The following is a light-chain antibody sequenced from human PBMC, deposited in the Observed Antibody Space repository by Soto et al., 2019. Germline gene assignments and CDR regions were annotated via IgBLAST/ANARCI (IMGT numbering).Light chain of an antibody. J-gene: IGLJ3*02. Sequence: QSVLTQPPSASGSPGQSVTISCTGTSSDVGGYNYVSWYQQHPGKAPKLMIYEVSKRPSGVPDRFSGSKSGNTASLTVSGLQAEDVADYYCSSYAGSNNRVFGGGTKLTVL. CDR2: EVS. V-gene: IGLV2-8*01. CDR3: SSYAGSNNRV. CDR1: SSDVGGYNY.